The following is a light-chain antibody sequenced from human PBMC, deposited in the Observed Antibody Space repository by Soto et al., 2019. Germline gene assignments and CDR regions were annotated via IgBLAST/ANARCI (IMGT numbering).Light chain of an antibody. V-gene: IGKV3-15*01. J-gene: IGKJ5*01. CDR2: YAS. Sequence: EIMMTQSPATLSVSPGERATLSCRASQSVRNNIAWYQQKPGQAPRLIIYYASTRSTGIPARFSGSGSGTQLILTISSLQSEDFALYYCQKYTNWPPITFGKGTRLEIK. CDR3: QKYTNWPPIT. CDR1: QSVRNN.